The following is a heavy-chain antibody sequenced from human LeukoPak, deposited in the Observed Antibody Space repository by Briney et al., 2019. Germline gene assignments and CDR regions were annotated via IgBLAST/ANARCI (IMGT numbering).Heavy chain of an antibody. CDR1: GYTFTGYY. V-gene: IGHV1-2*02. CDR3: AREPLKYGSGSYYKD. J-gene: IGHJ4*02. D-gene: IGHD3-10*01. Sequence: GASVKVSCKASGYTFTGYYMHWVRQAPGQGLEWMGWINPNSGGTNYAQKFQGRVTMTRDTSISTAYMELRRLRSDDTAVYYCAREPLKYGSGSYYKDWGQGTLVTVFS. CDR2: INPNSGGT.